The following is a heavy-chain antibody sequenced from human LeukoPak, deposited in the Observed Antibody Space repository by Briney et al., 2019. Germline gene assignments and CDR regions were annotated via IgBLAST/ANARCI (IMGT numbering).Heavy chain of an antibody. V-gene: IGHV1-46*01. CDR3: ARDLGTGDRY. Sequence: ASVKVSCKASGYSFTTYYIHWVRQAPGQGLEWMGIINPSGGSTSYAQRFQGRVTMTRDTSTSTVYMELSRLRSDDTAVYYCARDLGTGDRYWGQGTLVTVSS. J-gene: IGHJ4*02. D-gene: IGHD7-27*01. CDR1: GYSFTTYY. CDR2: INPSGGST.